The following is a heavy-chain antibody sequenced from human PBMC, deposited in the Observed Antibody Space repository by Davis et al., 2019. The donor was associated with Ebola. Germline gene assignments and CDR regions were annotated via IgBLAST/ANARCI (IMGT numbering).Heavy chain of an antibody. CDR1: GGSFSGYY. CDR3: AKLPSMFRTGWFDP. CDR2: INHSGST. V-gene: IGHV4-34*01. Sequence: MPSETLSLTCAVYGGSFSGYYWSWIRQPPGKGLEWIGEINHSGSTNYNPSLKSRVTISVDTSKNQFSLKLSSVTAADTAVYYCAKLPSMFRTGWFDPWGQGTLVTVSS. D-gene: IGHD3-10*02. J-gene: IGHJ5*02.